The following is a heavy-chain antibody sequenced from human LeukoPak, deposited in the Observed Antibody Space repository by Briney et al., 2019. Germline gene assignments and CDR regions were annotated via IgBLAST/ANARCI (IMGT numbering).Heavy chain of an antibody. Sequence: PGRSLRLSCAASGFTFSSYAMHWVRQAPGKGLEWVAVISYDGSNKYYADSVKGRFTISRDNSKNTLYLQMNSLRAEDTAVYCCARAMTTVTTVGYWGQGTLVTVSS. CDR2: ISYDGSNK. J-gene: IGHJ4*02. D-gene: IGHD4-17*01. CDR1: GFTFSSYA. V-gene: IGHV3-30-3*01. CDR3: ARAMTTVTTVGY.